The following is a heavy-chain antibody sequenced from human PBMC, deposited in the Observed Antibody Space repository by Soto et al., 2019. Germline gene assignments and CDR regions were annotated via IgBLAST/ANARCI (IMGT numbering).Heavy chain of an antibody. V-gene: IGHV3-64*01. Sequence: LRLSCAASGFTFSSYAMHWVRQAPGKGLEYVSAISSNGGSTYYANSVKGRFTISRDNSKNTLYLQMGSLRAEDMAVYYCARDPGNYSSGWYQAYYYYGMDVWGQGTTVTVSS. CDR2: ISSNGGST. CDR1: GFTFSSYA. CDR3: ARDPGNYSSGWYQAYYYYGMDV. J-gene: IGHJ6*02. D-gene: IGHD6-13*01.